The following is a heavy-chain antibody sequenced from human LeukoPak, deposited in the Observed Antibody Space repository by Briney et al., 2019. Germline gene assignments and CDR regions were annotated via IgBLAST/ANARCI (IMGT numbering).Heavy chain of an antibody. D-gene: IGHD5-24*01. CDR1: GFTFSSYS. CDR2: ISSSSSYI. J-gene: IGHJ4*02. V-gene: IGHV3-21*01. CDR3: ARDRDGYNSMLFY. Sequence: PGGSLRLSCAASGFTFSSYSMNWVRQAPGKGPEWVSSISSSSSYIYYADSVKGRFTISRDNAKNSLYLQMNSLRAEDTAVYYCARDRDGYNSMLFYWGQGTLVTVSS.